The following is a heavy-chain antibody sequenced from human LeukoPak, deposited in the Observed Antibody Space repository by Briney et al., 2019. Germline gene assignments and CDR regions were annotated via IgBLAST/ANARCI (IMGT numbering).Heavy chain of an antibody. J-gene: IGHJ6*02. CDR1: GGSISGGGYY. Sequence: SETLSLTCTVSGGSISGGGYYWSWIRQHPGKGLEWIGYIYYSGSTYYNPSLKSRVTISADTSKNQFSLKLSSVTAADTAVYYCARDRDDYSNYRTDYYYGMDVWGQGTTVTVSS. CDR2: IYYSGST. CDR3: ARDRDDYSNYRTDYYYGMDV. D-gene: IGHD4-11*01. V-gene: IGHV4-31*03.